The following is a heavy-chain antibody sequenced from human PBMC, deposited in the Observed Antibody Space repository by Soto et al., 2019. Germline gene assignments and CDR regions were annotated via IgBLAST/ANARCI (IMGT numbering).Heavy chain of an antibody. J-gene: IGHJ6*02. D-gene: IGHD5-12*01. CDR3: ARDGDGYNLEYYYYYGMDV. V-gene: IGHV3-30*03. CDR2: ISYDGSDE. Sequence: PGGSLRLSCAASGFTFRTYGMHWVRQAPGKGLEWVAVISYDGSDEYYADSVKGRFTISRDNSKSTLYLQMHSLRADDTAVYYCARDGDGYNLEYYYYYGMDVWGQGTTVTVSS. CDR1: GFTFRTYG.